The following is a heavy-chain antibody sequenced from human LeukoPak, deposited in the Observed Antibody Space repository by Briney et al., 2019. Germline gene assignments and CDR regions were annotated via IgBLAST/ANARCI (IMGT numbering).Heavy chain of an antibody. V-gene: IGHV4-4*07. CDR3: ARGSGVAVGMDV. J-gene: IGHJ6*02. D-gene: IGHD6-19*01. CDR1: GGSISSYY. CDR2: FFTGGST. Sequence: SETLSLTCTVSGGSISSYYWSWIRQPAGKGLEWIGRFFTGGSTYYNPSLESRVTMSVDTSKNQFSLKLRSVTAADTAVYFCARGSGVAVGMDVWGQGTTVIVSS.